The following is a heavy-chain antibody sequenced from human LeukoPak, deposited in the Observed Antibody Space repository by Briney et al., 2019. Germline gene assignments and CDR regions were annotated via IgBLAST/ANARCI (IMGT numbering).Heavy chain of an antibody. V-gene: IGHV3-23*01. Sequence: PGGSLRLSCAASGFTFSSYAMSWVRQAPGKGLEWVSAISGSGGSTYYADSVKGRFTISRDNSKNTLYLQMNSLRAEDTAVYYCARGEYSYGRDPPVDWGQGTLVTVSS. CDR3: ARGEYSYGRDPPVD. J-gene: IGHJ4*02. D-gene: IGHD5-18*01. CDR2: ISGSGGST. CDR1: GFTFSSYA.